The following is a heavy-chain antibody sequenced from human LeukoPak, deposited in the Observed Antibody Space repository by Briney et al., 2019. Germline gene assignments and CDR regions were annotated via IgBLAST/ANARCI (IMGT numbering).Heavy chain of an antibody. J-gene: IGHJ4*02. CDR2: TYYRSKWYN. CDR3: ARGGGVTVAGNLGY. V-gene: IGHV6-1*01. CDR1: GASVSSNSAA. D-gene: IGHD6-19*01. Sequence: SQTLSLTCAISGASVSSNSAAWNWIRQSPSRGLEWLGRTYYRSKWYNDYAVSVKSRITINPDTSKNQFSLQLNSVTPEDTAIYYCARGGGVTVAGNLGYWGQGTLVTVSS.